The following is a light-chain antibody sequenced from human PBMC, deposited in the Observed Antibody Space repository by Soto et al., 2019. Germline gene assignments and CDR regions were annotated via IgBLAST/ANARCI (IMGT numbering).Light chain of an antibody. V-gene: IGLV1-44*01. CDR1: SANIGSNT. J-gene: IGLJ2*01. CDR2: KNN. CDR3: AAWDDSLNGVL. Sequence: QSVLTQPPSASGTPGQRVTISCSGSSANIGSNTVNWYQQPPETPPKFLIYKNNQRPSGVPDRFSGSKSGTSASLAISGLQSEDEADYYCAAWDDSLNGVLFGGGTKLTVL.